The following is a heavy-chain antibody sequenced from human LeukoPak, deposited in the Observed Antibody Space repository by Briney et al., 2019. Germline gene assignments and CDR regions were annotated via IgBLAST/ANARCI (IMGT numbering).Heavy chain of an antibody. CDR3: ECSGGSWCNY. CDR2: ISGSGDST. CDR1: GFTFSNYA. J-gene: IGHJ4*02. D-gene: IGHD2-15*01. Sequence: PGGSLRLSCAASGFTFSNYAMRWVRQAPGKGLEWVSGISGSGDSTYYADSVKGRFTISRDNSKNTLYLQMNSLRAEDTAVYYCECSGGSWCNYWGQGTLVTVSS. V-gene: IGHV3-23*01.